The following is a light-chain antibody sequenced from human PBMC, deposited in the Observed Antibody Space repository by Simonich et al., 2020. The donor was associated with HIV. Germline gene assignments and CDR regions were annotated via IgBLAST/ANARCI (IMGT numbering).Light chain of an antibody. Sequence: EIVMTQSPATLSVSPGKRATLTCRASQSVSGNLAWYQQNPGQAPRLLICGASTRATGIPARFSGSGSGTEFTLTISSLQSEDFAVYYCQQYNSWPYTFGQGTKLEIK. V-gene: IGKV3-15*01. CDR1: QSVSGN. J-gene: IGKJ2*01. CDR3: QQYNSWPYT. CDR2: GAS.